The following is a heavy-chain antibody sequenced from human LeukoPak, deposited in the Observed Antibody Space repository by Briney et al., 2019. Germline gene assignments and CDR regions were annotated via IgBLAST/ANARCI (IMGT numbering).Heavy chain of an antibody. Sequence: SETLSLTCIVSAYSISSGYYWGWIRQPLGKGLEWIGSIYHSESTYYNPSLKSRVTISIDTSKNQFSLKLSSVTAADTAVYYCARGLSGYNFPDAFDIWGQGTMVTVSS. V-gene: IGHV4-38-2*02. CDR1: AYSISSGYY. CDR3: ARGLSGYNFPDAFDI. CDR2: IYHSEST. D-gene: IGHD5-24*01. J-gene: IGHJ3*02.